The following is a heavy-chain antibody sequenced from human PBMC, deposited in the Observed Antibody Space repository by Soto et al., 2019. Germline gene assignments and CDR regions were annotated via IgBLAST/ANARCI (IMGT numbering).Heavy chain of an antibody. D-gene: IGHD4-17*01. CDR3: ANYGDYNTVDLYFDL. J-gene: IGHJ2*01. CDR2: ISSTSSYI. V-gene: IGHV3-21*05. Sequence: GSLRLSCAASGFTFSRFAMNWVRQAPGKGLEWVSYISSTSSYIYYADSVKGRFTISRDNAKNSLYLQMDSLRAEDTAVYYCANYGDYNTVDLYFDLWGRGTLVTVSS. CDR1: GFTFSRFA.